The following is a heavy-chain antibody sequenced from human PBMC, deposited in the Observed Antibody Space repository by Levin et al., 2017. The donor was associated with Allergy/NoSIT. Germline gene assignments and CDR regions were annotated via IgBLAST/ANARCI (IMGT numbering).Heavy chain of an antibody. D-gene: IGHD3-22*01. CDR1: GFTFSSYA. Sequence: GGSLRLSCAASGFTFSSYAMSWVRQAPGKGLEWVSAISGSGGSTYYADSVKGRFTISRDNSKNTLYLQMNSLRAEDTAVYYCAKDGAHSYYYDSSGSEIDYWGQGTLVTVSS. V-gene: IGHV3-23*01. CDR3: AKDGAHSYYYDSSGSEIDY. J-gene: IGHJ4*02. CDR2: ISGSGGST.